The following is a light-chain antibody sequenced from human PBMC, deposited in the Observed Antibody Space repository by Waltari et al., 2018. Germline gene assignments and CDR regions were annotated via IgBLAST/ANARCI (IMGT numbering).Light chain of an antibody. CDR3: QQYYSPFT. J-gene: IGKJ3*01. Sequence: DIVMTQSPDSLAVSLGERAIINCKSSQSVLYSANNRNYLAWYQQKPGQPPKLLIFWASTRESGVPGRFSGSGSGTDFTLTISSLQAEDVAVYYCQQYYSPFTFGPGTKVDIK. V-gene: IGKV4-1*01. CDR1: QSVLYSANNRNY. CDR2: WAS.